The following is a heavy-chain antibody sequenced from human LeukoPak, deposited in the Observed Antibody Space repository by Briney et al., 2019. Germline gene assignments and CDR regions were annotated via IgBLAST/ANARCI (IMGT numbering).Heavy chain of an antibody. J-gene: IGHJ4*02. CDR2: ISSTSSGTI. V-gene: IGHV3-48*02. D-gene: IGHD4-17*01. CDR3: ARSTVTPGY. Sequence: GGSLRLSCAASGFTLSSYSMNWVRQAPGKGLEWVSYISSTSSGTIFYADSVKGRFTISRDNAKNSLHLQMNSLRDEDTAVYYCARSTVTPGYWGQGPLVPVSS. CDR1: GFTLSSYS.